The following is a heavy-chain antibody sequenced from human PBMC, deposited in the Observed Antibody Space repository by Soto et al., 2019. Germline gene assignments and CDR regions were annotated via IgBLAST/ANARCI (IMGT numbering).Heavy chain of an antibody. CDR3: ARVGHITNYGMPV. J-gene: IGHJ6*02. Sequence: QVQLVQSGAEVKKSGSSVKVSCEASGGTFSSYPINWVRQAPGQGLEWMGGIIPFFGTSNYAQKFQGRVTITADDSTSTAYMELRSLRSEDTAVYYCARVGHITNYGMPVWGQGTTVTVSS. CDR1: GGTFSSYP. CDR2: IIPFFGTS. D-gene: IGHD1-26*01. V-gene: IGHV1-69*01.